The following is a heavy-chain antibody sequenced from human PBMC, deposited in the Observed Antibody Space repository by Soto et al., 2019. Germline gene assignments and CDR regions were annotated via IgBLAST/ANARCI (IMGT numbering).Heavy chain of an antibody. Sequence: ASVKVSCKASGYTFTTYGVSWVRQAPGQGLEWLGWINGYNGNAKYAENLQGRVSMTTDTSTSTAYMELRSLRSDDTAVYYCARAVGYYYGMDVWGQGTTVTVS. CDR2: INGYNGNA. D-gene: IGHD6-19*01. CDR1: GYTFTTYG. CDR3: ARAVGYYYGMDV. V-gene: IGHV1-18*01. J-gene: IGHJ6*02.